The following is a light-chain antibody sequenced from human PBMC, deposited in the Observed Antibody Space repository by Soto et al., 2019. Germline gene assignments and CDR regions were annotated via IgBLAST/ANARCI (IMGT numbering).Light chain of an antibody. CDR1: SSDVGGYNY. Sequence: QSALTQPASVSGSPGQSITISCTGTSSDVGGYNYVSWYQQHPGKAPKLMIYEVSNRPSGVSNRFSGSKSGNTASLTSSGLQAEDEADYYCNSYSSTSTLVVFGGGTQLTVL. J-gene: IGLJ2*01. CDR3: NSYSSTSTLVV. CDR2: EVS. V-gene: IGLV2-14*01.